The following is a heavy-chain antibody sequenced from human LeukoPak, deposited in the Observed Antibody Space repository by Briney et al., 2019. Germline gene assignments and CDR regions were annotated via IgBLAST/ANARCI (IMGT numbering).Heavy chain of an antibody. Sequence: GGSLRLSCAASRFTFTDYGMHWVRQAPGKGLEWVAAIWYDGSHENNADSVKGRFTIPRDNSKNTLYLQMDSLRAEDTAVYYCARGKLGDSGNHYTYFDLWGQGTLVTVSS. CDR2: IWYDGSHE. J-gene: IGHJ4*02. CDR1: RFTFTDYG. D-gene: IGHD3-10*01. CDR3: ARGKLGDSGNHYTYFDL. V-gene: IGHV3-33*01.